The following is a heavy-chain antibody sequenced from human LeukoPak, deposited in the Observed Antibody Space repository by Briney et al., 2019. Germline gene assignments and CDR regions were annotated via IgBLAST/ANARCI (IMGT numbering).Heavy chain of an antibody. Sequence: ASVKVSCKASGYTLTGYYMHWVRQAPGQGLEWMGWINPNSGGTNYAQKFQGRVTMTRDTSISTAYMELSRLRSEDTAVYYCAADLLWFGESNMFDPWGQGTLVTVSS. CDR2: INPNSGGT. CDR3: AADLLWFGESNMFDP. CDR1: GYTLTGYY. V-gene: IGHV1-2*02. J-gene: IGHJ5*02. D-gene: IGHD3-10*01.